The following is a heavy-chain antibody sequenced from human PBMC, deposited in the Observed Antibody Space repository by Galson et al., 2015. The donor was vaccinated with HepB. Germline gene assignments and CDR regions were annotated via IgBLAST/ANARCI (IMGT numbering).Heavy chain of an antibody. J-gene: IGHJ5*02. Sequence: ETLSLTCTVSGGSIKNDDYYWGWIRQPPGKGLEWIGSFYQNGNTFYNPSLRGRLTISADTSRNQLSLKLTSVTAADTAVYYCATNGGVPARNGWFDPWGQGTLVTVSS. CDR1: GGSIKNDDYY. V-gene: IGHV4-39*01. D-gene: IGHD2-2*01. CDR3: ATNGGVPARNGWFDP. CDR2: FYQNGNT.